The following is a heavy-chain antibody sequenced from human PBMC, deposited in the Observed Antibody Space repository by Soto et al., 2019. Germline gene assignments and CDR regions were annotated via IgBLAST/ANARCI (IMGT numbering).Heavy chain of an antibody. V-gene: IGHV4-30-2*01. D-gene: IGHD6-13*01. CDR3: ASSHAGAQITAAVH. Sequence: QLQLQESGSGLVKPSQTLSLTCAVSGGSISSGGYSWSWIRQPPGKGLEWIGYIYHSGSTYYNPSHKRRVTISVDRSKNQFSLKLSSVTAADTAVYYCASSHAGAQITAAVHWGQGTLVTVSS. J-gene: IGHJ4*02. CDR1: GGSISSGGYS. CDR2: IYHSGST.